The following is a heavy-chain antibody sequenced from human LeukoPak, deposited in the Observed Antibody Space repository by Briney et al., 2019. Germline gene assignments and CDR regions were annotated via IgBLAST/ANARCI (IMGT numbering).Heavy chain of an antibody. V-gene: IGHV4-59*01. CDR1: GGPSSGFY. CDR2: IFNSGST. Sequence: SETLSLTSSVSGGPSSGFYWSWIRQPPGKGLEWIGYIFNSGSTTYNTSLKSRLTTSIDMSKNQLSLKLTSVAAADTALYYCARGQYNYGLYAFDVWGQGRVVTVSS. D-gene: IGHD5-18*01. J-gene: IGHJ3*01. CDR3: ARGQYNYGLYAFDV.